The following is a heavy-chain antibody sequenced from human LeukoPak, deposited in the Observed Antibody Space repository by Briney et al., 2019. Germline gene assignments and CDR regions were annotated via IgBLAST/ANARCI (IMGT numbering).Heavy chain of an antibody. D-gene: IGHD6-6*01. CDR3: ARGGLYSSSSGDY. J-gene: IGHJ4*02. Sequence: PGRSLRLSCAASGFTFSSHGMHWVRQAPGKGLEWVAVIWYDGSDKYYADSVKGRFTISRDNSKNTLYLQMTSLRADDTAVYYCARGGLYSSSSGDYWGQETLVTVSS. V-gene: IGHV3-33*01. CDR1: GFTFSSHG. CDR2: IWYDGSDK.